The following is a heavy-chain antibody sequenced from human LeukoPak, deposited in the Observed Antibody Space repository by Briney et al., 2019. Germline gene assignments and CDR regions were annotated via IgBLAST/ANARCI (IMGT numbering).Heavy chain of an antibody. CDR2: IYYSGST. CDR3: ASDSSGYWYFDL. Sequence: SETLSLTCTVSGGSISSGDYYWSWIRQPPGKGLEWVGYIYYSGSTYYNPSLKSRVTISVDTSKNQFSLKLSSVTAADTAVYYCASDSSGYWYFDLRGRGTLVTVSS. D-gene: IGHD3-22*01. V-gene: IGHV4-30-4*01. CDR1: GGSISSGDYY. J-gene: IGHJ2*01.